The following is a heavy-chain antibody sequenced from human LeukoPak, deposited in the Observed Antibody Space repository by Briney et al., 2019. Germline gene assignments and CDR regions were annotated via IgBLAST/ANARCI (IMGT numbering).Heavy chain of an antibody. Sequence: PGRSLRLSCAASGFTFSSYAMSWVRQAPGKGLEWVSVISGSGGSTYYADSVKGRFTISRDNSKNTLYLQMNSLRAEDTAVYYCAKDHSSGYFYFDYWGQGTLVTVSS. CDR3: AKDHSSGYFYFDY. CDR1: GFTFSSYA. J-gene: IGHJ4*02. CDR2: ISGSGGST. V-gene: IGHV3-23*01. D-gene: IGHD3-22*01.